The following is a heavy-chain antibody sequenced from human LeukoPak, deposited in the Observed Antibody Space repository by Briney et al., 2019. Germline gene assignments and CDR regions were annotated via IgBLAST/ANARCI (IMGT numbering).Heavy chain of an antibody. CDR3: ARAYCHGSGSYWYFDL. D-gene: IGHD3-10*01. CDR2: IYYSGST. CDR1: GTSISSSSYY. Sequence: SETRSPTCTVSGTSISSSSYYWGWIRQPPGKGLEWIGNIYYSGSTYYNPSLRSRLTISLDTSKNQFSLTLSSVSAADTAVYYCARAYCHGSGSYWYFDLWGRGTLVTVSS. V-gene: IGHV4-39*07. J-gene: IGHJ2*01.